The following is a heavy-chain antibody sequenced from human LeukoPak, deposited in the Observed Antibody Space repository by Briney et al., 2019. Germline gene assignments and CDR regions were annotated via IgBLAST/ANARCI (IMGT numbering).Heavy chain of an antibody. D-gene: IGHD3-10*01. CDR1: GGSISSSNYY. J-gene: IGHJ4*02. CDR2: FYYSGST. CDR3: AGLYTSGSYYGY. Sequence: KPSETLSLTCTVSGGSISSSNYYWGWIRQPPGKGLQWIGNFYYSGSTYYNPSLKSRITISVDTSKNQFSLKLSSVTAADTAIYYCAGLYTSGSYYGYWGQGTLVTVSS. V-gene: IGHV4-39*01.